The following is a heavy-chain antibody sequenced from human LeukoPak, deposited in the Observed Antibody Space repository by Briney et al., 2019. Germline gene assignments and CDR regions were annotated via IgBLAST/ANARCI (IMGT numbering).Heavy chain of an antibody. Sequence: GASVKVSCKASGFTFTSSAMQWVRRARGQRLEWIGWIVVGSGNTNYAQKFQERVTITRDMSTSTAYMELSSLRSEDTAVYYCAAIGSGYCSGGSCYKDYGDYDLVFDYWGQGTLVTVSS. CDR2: IVVGSGNT. D-gene: IGHD2-15*01. J-gene: IGHJ4*02. V-gene: IGHV1-58*02. CDR1: GFTFTSSA. CDR3: AAIGSGYCSGGSCYKDYGDYDLVFDY.